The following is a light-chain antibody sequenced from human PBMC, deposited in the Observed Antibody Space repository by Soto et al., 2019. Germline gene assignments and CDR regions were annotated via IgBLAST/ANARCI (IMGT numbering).Light chain of an antibody. V-gene: IGKV3-15*01. Sequence: EIVKTQSPATLAVSPGERATLSCRASQSVISNLALYQQKPGQAPRLLIYGASTRATGIPVRFSGSGSGTEFTHTISSLQSEDFAVYYCQQYNNWTPNTFGQGTKLEIK. CDR3: QQYNNWTPNT. J-gene: IGKJ2*01. CDR2: GAS. CDR1: QSVISN.